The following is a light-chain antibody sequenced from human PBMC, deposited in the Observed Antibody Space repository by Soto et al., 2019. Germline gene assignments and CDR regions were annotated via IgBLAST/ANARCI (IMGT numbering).Light chain of an antibody. CDR1: QDISNY. V-gene: IGKV1-39*01. CDR2: DAS. J-gene: IGKJ1*01. Sequence: DIQMTQSPSYLSTSVGDRLTITCQASQDISNYLNWYQQKPGKAXKLLIYDASNLKTGVPSRFSGNGSGTDFTLTISSLQPEDFATYYGQQSYSTPLWTFGQGTKVDI. CDR3: QQSYSTPLWT.